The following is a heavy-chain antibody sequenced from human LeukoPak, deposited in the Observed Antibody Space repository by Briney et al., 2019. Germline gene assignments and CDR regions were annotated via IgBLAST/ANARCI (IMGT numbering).Heavy chain of an antibody. CDR2: IYHSGST. CDR1: GGSISSGGYS. D-gene: IGHD2-15*01. Sequence: SQTLSLTCAVSGGSISSGGYSWSWIRQPPGKGLEWIGYIYHSGSTYYSPSLKSRVTISVDRSKNQFSLKLSSVTAADTAVYYCARDRGSGPDYWGQGTLVTVSS. CDR3: ARDRGSGPDY. J-gene: IGHJ4*02. V-gene: IGHV4-30-2*01.